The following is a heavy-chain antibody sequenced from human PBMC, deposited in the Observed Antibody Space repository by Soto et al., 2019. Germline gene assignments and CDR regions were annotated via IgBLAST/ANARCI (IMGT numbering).Heavy chain of an antibody. CDR1: GFTFSSYA. CDR3: VKDRGRAAAGASLFDP. CDR2: ISSNGGST. J-gene: IGHJ5*02. Sequence: GGSLRLSCSASGFTFSSYAMHWVRQAPGKGLEYVSAISSNGGSTYYADSVKGRFTISRDNSKNTLYLQMSSLRAEDTTVYYCVKDRGRAAAGASLFDPWGQGTLGTVSS. D-gene: IGHD6-13*01. V-gene: IGHV3-64D*06.